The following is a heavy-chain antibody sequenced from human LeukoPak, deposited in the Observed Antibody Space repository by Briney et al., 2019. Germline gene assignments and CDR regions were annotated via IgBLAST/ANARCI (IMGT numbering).Heavy chain of an antibody. CDR2: IKQDGSET. V-gene: IGHV3-7*05. J-gene: IGHJ4*02. CDR3: ATYQGYNYGPFDY. Sequence: QPGGSLRLSCEVSGFSFSGYWMGWVRQAPGKGLEWVASIKQDGSETLYMDSVKGRFTISRDNAKNSLFLQMNSLRAEDTALYYCATYQGYNYGPFDYWGQGTLVTVSS. CDR1: GFSFSGYW. D-gene: IGHD5-18*01.